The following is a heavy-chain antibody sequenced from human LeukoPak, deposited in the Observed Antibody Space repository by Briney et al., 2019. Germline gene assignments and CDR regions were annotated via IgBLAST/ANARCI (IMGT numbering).Heavy chain of an antibody. CDR3: ARDQFLEWELPFDY. D-gene: IGHD3-3*01. Sequence: GGSLRLSCAASGFTFSSYSMNWVRQAPGKGLEWVSSISSSSSYIYYADSVKGRFTISRDNAKNSLYLQMNSLRAEDTAVYYCARDQFLEWELPFDYWGQGTLVTVSS. J-gene: IGHJ4*02. CDR2: ISSSSSYI. V-gene: IGHV3-21*01. CDR1: GFTFSSYS.